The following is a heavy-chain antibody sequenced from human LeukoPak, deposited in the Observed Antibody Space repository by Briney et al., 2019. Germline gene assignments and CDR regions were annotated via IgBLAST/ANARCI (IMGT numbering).Heavy chain of an antibody. Sequence: GGSLRLSCAASGFTFSGYWMHWVRQAPGKGLVWVSRINSDGSSTIYADSVKGRFTISRDNAKNTLYLQMNSLRAEDTAMYYCARDRYYGGNSQAFDIWGQGTMVTVSS. J-gene: IGHJ3*02. CDR3: ARDRYYGGNSQAFDI. CDR2: INSDGSST. CDR1: GFTFSGYW. V-gene: IGHV3-74*01. D-gene: IGHD4-23*01.